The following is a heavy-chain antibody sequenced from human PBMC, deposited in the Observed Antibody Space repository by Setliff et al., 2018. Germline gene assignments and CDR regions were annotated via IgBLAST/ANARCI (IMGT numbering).Heavy chain of an antibody. CDR3: ARGQDSDYIWGSYRYTTGEDWYFDL. Sequence: PSETLSLTCRVSGGSISSGNYYWGLIRQPPGKGLEWVATIYYSGSTYSNPSLKSRLIISVDAPDNQFSVKLSSVTAADTAVYYCARGQDSDYIWGSYRYTTGEDWYFDLWGRGTLVTVSS. D-gene: IGHD3-16*02. J-gene: IGHJ2*01. CDR2: IYYSGST. CDR1: GGSISSGNYY. V-gene: IGHV4-39*01.